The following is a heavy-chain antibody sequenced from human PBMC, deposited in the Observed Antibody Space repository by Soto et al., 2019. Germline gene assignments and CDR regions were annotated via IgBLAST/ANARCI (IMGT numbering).Heavy chain of an antibody. CDR1: GGFINNDY. Sequence: SETLSLTCNVSGGFINNDYWSWIRQPPGKGLEWIGYIYYSGSTNYNPSLKSRVTISIDTSKTQFSLKLTSVTAADTAVYYCARDRGFYSMDVWGQGTRVSVSS. CDR3: ARDRGFYSMDV. D-gene: IGHD3-16*01. CDR2: IYYSGST. J-gene: IGHJ6*02. V-gene: IGHV4-59*01.